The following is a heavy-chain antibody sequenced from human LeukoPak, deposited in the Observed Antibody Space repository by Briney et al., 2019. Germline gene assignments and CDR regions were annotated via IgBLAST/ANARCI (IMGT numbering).Heavy chain of an antibody. J-gene: IGHJ6*03. CDR3: ARDPYSGGYGDYYYYYMDL. Sequence: PGGSLRLSCAASGFTFSSYNMNWVRQAPGKGLEWVSSITSSSTYIYYADSVKGRFTISRDNAKNSLYLQMNSLRAEDTAVYYCARDPYSGGYGDYYYYYMDLWGQGTTVTISS. D-gene: IGHD1-26*01. CDR2: ITSSSTYI. CDR1: GFTFSSYN. V-gene: IGHV3-21*01.